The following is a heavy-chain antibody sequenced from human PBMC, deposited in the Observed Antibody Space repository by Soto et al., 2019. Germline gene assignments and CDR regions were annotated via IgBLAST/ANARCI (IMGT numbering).Heavy chain of an antibody. V-gene: IGHV4-59*01. CDR2: VYYTGST. D-gene: IGHD6-19*01. CDR3: ARSVAVPGAHIDY. J-gene: IGHJ4*02. CDR1: GGSISGSY. Sequence: TETLYLTCSDSGGSISGSYWSWIRQSPGKGLEWLGYVYYTGSTNYSPSLRSRVSISVDTSKNEFSLRLSSVTAADTAVYFCARSVAVPGAHIDYWGQGTQVTVSS.